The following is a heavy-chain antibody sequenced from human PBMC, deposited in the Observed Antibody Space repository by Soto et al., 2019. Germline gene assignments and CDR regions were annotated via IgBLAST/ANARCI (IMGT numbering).Heavy chain of an antibody. CDR1: GGSISSYY. Sequence: ETLSLTCTVSGGSISSYYWSWIRQPAGKGLEWIGRIYTSGSTNYNPSLKSRVTMSVDTSKNQFSLKLSSVTAADTAVYYCARDGHDSSGYYYDWFDPWGQGTLVTVSS. CDR2: IYTSGST. CDR3: ARDGHDSSGYYYDWFDP. J-gene: IGHJ5*02. D-gene: IGHD3-22*01. V-gene: IGHV4-4*07.